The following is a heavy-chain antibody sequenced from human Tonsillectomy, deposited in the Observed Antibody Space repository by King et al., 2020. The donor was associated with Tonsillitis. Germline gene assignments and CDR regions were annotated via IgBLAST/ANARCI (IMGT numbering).Heavy chain of an antibody. D-gene: IGHD4-17*01. Sequence: QVQLVESGGDVVQPGRSLRLSCAASGFTFSNHGMHWVRQAPGKGLEWVAVIGLDERNKNYADSVKGRFTISRDNSKNTLYLQMNSLRAEDTAVYYCARANYGANFDYWGQGTLVTVSS. CDR1: GFTFSNHG. CDR2: IGLDERNK. V-gene: IGHV3-33*08. CDR3: ARANYGANFDY. J-gene: IGHJ4*02.